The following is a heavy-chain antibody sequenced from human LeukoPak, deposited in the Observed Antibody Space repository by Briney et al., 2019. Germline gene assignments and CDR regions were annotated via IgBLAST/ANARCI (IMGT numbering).Heavy chain of an antibody. CDR3: ARESFGGSFDY. V-gene: IGHV3-66*01. Sequence: GGSLRLSCAASRLTVYTNYMNWVRQAPWKGLEWLSVITSGGSTYYADSVKGRFNISRDNSKNTLYLQMNSLRAEDTAVYYCARESFGGSFDYWGQGTLVSVSS. D-gene: IGHD2-15*01. J-gene: IGHJ4*02. CDR2: ITSGGST. CDR1: RLTVYTNY.